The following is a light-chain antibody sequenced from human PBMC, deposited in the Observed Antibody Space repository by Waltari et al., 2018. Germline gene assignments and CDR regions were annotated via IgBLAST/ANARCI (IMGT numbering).Light chain of an antibody. CDR2: MAS. J-gene: IGKJ2*01. CDR1: QSVGTW. Sequence: DIKMTQSPSTLSASVEDRVTSYCRASQSVGTWLAWYQQKPGTAPKLLIYMASTVESGVPSRFSGSGSGTEFTLTISSLQPDDFATYSCQQYSSFSTFGQGTKL. CDR3: QQYSSFST. V-gene: IGKV1-5*03.